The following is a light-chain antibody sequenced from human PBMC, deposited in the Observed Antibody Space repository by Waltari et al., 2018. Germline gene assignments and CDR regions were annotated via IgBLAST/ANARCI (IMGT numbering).Light chain of an antibody. Sequence: QSVLTQPPSASGTPGQRVTISYSGSRSNIGSNAVNWYQQVPGTAPKLLIYTNDQRPSGVPDRFSGSKSGTSASLAISGLQSEDEAGYYCAAWDDSLSGFVFGTGTKVTVL. CDR3: AAWDDSLSGFV. CDR1: RSNIGSNA. V-gene: IGLV1-44*01. CDR2: TND. J-gene: IGLJ1*01.